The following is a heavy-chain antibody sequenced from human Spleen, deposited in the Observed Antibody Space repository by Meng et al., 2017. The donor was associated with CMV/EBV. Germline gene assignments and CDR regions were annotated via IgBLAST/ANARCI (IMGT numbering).Heavy chain of an antibody. CDR2: VDPDSGAT. D-gene: IGHD6-13*01. J-gene: IGHJ4*02. V-gene: IGHV1-2*02. CDR1: GGTFNTYT. CDR3: ARDSASSWLGGLDY. Sequence: ASVKVSCKASGGTFNTYTITWVRQAPGQGLEWVGWVDPDSGATNLARNFQGRVTMTRDTSISTVYMELSRLTFDDTAVYYCARDSASSWLGGLDYWGQGTLVTVSS.